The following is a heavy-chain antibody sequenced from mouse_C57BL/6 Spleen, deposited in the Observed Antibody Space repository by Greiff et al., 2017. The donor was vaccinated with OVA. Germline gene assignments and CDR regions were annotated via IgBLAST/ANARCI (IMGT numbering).Heavy chain of an antibody. D-gene: IGHD1-1*01. J-gene: IGHJ1*03. V-gene: IGHV5-16*01. CDR2: INYDGSST. Sequence: DVKLVESEGGLVQPGSSMKLSCTASGFTFSDYYMAWVRQVPEKGLEWVANINYDGSSTYYLDSLKSRFIISRDNAKNILYLQMSSLKSEDTATYYCARTFISYWYFDVWGTGTTVTVSS. CDR1: GFTFSDYY. CDR3: ARTFISYWYFDV.